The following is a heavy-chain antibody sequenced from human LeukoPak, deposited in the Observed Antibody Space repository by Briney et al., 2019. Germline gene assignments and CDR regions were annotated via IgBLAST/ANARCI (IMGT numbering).Heavy chain of an antibody. V-gene: IGHV4-39*01. J-gene: IGHJ3*02. CDR1: GASISSTTYY. CDR2: IYYSGST. D-gene: IGHD2-15*01. CDR3: ARGYCSDGTCLGDDI. Sequence: SETLSLTCTVSGASISSTTYYWGWIRQPPRKGLEWIASIYYSGSTYYNPSLKSRVTISVDTSKNQFSLKLSSVTAADTAVYYCARGYCSDGTCLGDDIWGQGTMVTVSS.